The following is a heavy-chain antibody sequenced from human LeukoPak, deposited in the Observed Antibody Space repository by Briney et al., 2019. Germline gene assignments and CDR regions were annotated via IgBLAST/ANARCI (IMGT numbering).Heavy chain of an antibody. CDR3: ARASYSYDINGWVPFDY. V-gene: IGHV4-34*01. CDR2: INHTGST. J-gene: IGHJ4*02. CDR1: GGSFSAYY. Sequence: PSETLSLTCAVYGGSFSAYYWSWIRQPPGKGLEWIGEINHTGSTYYNPSLKSRVTISVDTSKNQFSLKLSSVTAADTAVYYCARASYSYDINGWVPFDYWGQGTLVTVSS. D-gene: IGHD3-22*01.